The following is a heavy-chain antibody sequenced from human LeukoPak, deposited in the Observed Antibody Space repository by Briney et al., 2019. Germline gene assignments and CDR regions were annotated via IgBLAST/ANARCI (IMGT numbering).Heavy chain of an antibody. CDR2: ISGSGGST. CDR1: RFTFTSYA. J-gene: IGHJ4*02. Sequence: ASLRHSSAAPRFTFTSYAMSSVCQAPGKRLERVSAISGSGGSTYYADSVKGRFTISRDNSKNTLYLQMNSLRAEDTAVYYCAKEYSSSSFSLDYWGQGTLVTVSS. V-gene: IGHV3-23*01. CDR3: AKEYSSSSFSLDY. D-gene: IGHD6-6*01.